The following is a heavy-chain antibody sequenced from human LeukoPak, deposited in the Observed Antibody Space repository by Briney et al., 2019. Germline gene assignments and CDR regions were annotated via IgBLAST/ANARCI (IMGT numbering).Heavy chain of an antibody. CDR2: ISYDGSNK. CDR3: ASLDIVVVTAAAYGMDV. D-gene: IGHD2-2*01. CDR1: GFTFSSYA. V-gene: IGHV3-30*04. J-gene: IGHJ6*02. Sequence: GGSLRLSCAASGFTFSSYAMHWVRQAPGKGLEWVAVISYDGSNKYYADSGKGRCTISRDNSKNTLYLQMNRMRAEDTAVYYCASLDIVVVTAAAYGMDVWGQGTTVTVSS.